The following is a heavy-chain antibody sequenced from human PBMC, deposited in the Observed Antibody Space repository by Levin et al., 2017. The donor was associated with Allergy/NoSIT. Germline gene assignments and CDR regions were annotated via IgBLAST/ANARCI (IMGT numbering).Heavy chain of an antibody. CDR2: MRQDGSEK. Sequence: AGGSLRLSCAASGFSISTCWMSWVRQAPGKGLEWLANMRQDGSEKYYVDSVKGRFTISKDNAKNSLYLQISDLRVEDTAVYYCATLDTAKGIISGRHPPSPLIGGYWGQGTLVTVSS. CDR3: ATLDTAKGIISGRHPPSPLIGGY. CDR1: GFSISTCW. V-gene: IGHV3-7*01. J-gene: IGHJ4*02. D-gene: IGHD5-18*01.